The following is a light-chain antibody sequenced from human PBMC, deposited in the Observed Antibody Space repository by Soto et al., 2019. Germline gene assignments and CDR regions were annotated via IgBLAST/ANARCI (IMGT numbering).Light chain of an antibody. CDR2: KAY. J-gene: IGKJ1*01. CDR1: QTISSW. CDR3: KHYNSAPWT. Sequence: DIQMTQSPSTLSGSVGDRVTITCRASQTISSWLAWYQQKPGKAHKLLIYKAYTLKSGVQSRFSGSGSGTEFTLTIRSLQPDDFATYYCKHYNSAPWTFGQGTKVDIK. V-gene: IGKV1-5*03.